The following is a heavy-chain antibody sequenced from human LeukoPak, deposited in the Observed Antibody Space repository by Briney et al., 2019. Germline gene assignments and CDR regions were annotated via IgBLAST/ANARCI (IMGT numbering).Heavy chain of an antibody. Sequence: TGGSLGLSCAASGFTFSSYWMHWVRQAPGKGLVWVSRINSDGSSTSYADSVKGRFTISRDNAKNTLYLQMNSLRAEDTAVYYCASLTNYYYDSSGAIDYWGQGTLVTVSS. CDR2: INSDGSST. CDR1: GFTFSSYW. CDR3: ASLTNYYYDSSGAIDY. V-gene: IGHV3-74*01. D-gene: IGHD3-22*01. J-gene: IGHJ4*02.